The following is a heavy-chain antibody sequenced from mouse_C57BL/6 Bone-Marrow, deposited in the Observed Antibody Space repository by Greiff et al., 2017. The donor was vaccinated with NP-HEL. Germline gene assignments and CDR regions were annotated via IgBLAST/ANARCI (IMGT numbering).Heavy chain of an antibody. D-gene: IGHD1-1*01. V-gene: IGHV14-2*01. CDR2: IDPEDGET. CDR1: GFNIKDYY. CDR3: ASDYYGSSSPLFDY. Sequence: EVQVVESGAELVKPGASVKLSCTASGFNIKDYYMHWVKQRTEQGLEWIGRIDPEDGETKYAPKFQGKATITADTSSNTAYLQLSSLTSEDTAVYYCASDYYGSSSPLFDYWGQGTTLTVSS. J-gene: IGHJ2*01.